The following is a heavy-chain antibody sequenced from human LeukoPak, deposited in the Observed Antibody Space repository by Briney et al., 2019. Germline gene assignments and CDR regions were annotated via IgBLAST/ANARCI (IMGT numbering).Heavy chain of an antibody. CDR2: ISGSGGST. D-gene: IGHD6-13*01. V-gene: IGHV3-23*01. J-gene: IGHJ4*02. Sequence: PGGSLRLSCAASGFTFSSYAMSWVRQAPGKGLEWVSAISGSGGSTYYADSVKGRFTISRDNSKNTLYLQMNSLRAEDTAVYYCAKDRAAASGYYYFDYWGQGTLVTVSS. CDR3: AKDRAAASGYYYFDY. CDR1: GFTFSSYA.